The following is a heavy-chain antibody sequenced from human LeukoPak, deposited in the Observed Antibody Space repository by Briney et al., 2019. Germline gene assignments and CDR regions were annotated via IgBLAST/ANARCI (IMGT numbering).Heavy chain of an antibody. CDR2: IKQDGSEK. V-gene: IGHV3-7*01. D-gene: IGHD6-13*01. CDR1: GFTFSSYW. Sequence: GGSLRLSCAASGFTFSSYWMSWVRQAPGKGLEWVANIKQDGSEKYYVDSVKGRFTISRDNAKNSLYLQMNSLRAEDTAVYYCARGGHSSSWPYYFDYWGQGTLVTVSS. J-gene: IGHJ4*02. CDR3: ARGGHSSSWPYYFDY.